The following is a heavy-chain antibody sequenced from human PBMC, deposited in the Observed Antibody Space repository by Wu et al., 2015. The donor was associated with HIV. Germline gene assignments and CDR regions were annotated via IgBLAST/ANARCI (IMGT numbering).Heavy chain of an antibody. CDR1: GGSFSGHH. V-gene: IGHV4-34*01. CDR2: VNHSGTP. D-gene: IGHD5-18*01. CDR3: ATEGLNSYGSILNPFDS. J-gene: IGHJ4*02. Sequence: QVQLQQWGAGPLKPSETLSLTCGVNGGSFSGHHWSWIRQSPGKGLEWIGEVNHSGTPTYKASLESRVTISLDTSKGQFSLKLKSVTAADTAIYYCATEGLNSYGSILNPFDSWGQGTLVAVSS.